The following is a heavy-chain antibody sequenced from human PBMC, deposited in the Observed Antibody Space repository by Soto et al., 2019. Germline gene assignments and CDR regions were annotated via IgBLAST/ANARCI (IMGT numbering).Heavy chain of an antibody. J-gene: IGHJ4*01. Sequence: NPSETLSLSCTVPGGSISSDYWTWIRQPPGKGLEWIGYIYYSGSTNYNPSLKSRVTISVDTSKNQFSLKLSSVTAADTAVYYCARCRCVGGYYYDYSGQGTLVLVSS. CDR2: IYYSGST. V-gene: IGHV4-59*01. D-gene: IGHD3-22*01. CDR1: GGSISSDY. CDR3: ARCRCVGGYYYDY.